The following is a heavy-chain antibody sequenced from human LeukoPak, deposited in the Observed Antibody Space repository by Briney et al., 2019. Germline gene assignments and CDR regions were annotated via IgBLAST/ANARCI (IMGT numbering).Heavy chain of an antibody. Sequence: ASVKVSCKASGYTFTSYYMHWVRQAPGQGLEWMGIINPSGGSTSYAQKFQGRVTMTRDMSTSTVYMELSSLRSEDTAVYYCARDLSGEASVYWGQGTLVTVSS. V-gene: IGHV1-46*01. CDR3: ARDLSGEASVY. J-gene: IGHJ4*02. D-gene: IGHD3-10*01. CDR1: GYTFTSYY. CDR2: INPSGGST.